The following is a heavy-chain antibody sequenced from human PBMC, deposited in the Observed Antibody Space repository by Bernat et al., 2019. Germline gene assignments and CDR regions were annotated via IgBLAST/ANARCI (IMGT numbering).Heavy chain of an antibody. D-gene: IGHD6-13*01. J-gene: IGHJ4*02. Sequence: QVQLQESGPGLVKPSGTLSLTCAVSGGSINSSSYYWGWIRQPPGKGLEWIGSIYYSGSTYYNPSLKSRVTISVDTSKNQFSLKLNSVAAADTAVYHCARHGLSIAAAAYPFDSWGQGTLVTVSS. CDR3: ARHGLSIAAAAYPFDS. V-gene: IGHV4-39*01. CDR2: IYYSGST. CDR1: GGSINSSSYY.